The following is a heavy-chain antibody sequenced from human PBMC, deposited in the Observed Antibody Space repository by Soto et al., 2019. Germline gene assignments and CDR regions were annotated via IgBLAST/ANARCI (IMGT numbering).Heavy chain of an antibody. CDR1: GYTFTNYG. D-gene: IGHD5-18*01. J-gene: IGHJ4*02. V-gene: IGHV1-18*01. CDR2: INAYNGNT. Sequence: QVQLVQSGAEVKKPGASVKVSCKASGYTFTNYGISWVRQAPGQGLEWMGWINAYNGNTKYAQKLQGRVTMTTDTSTSTAYMELRSVGSDDTAVYYFASDQAMAQFDYWGQGTLITVSS. CDR3: ASDQAMAQFDY.